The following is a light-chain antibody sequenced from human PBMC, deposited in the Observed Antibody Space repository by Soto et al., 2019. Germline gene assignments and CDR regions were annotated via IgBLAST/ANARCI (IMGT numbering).Light chain of an antibody. Sequence: IQMTQSPSSLSASVGDRVTITFQATQDIRKYLNWYQQKPGKAPKLLIYDASSLETGVPSRFSGSGSGTDFTLTITSLQPEDFATYYCQQSYGTPITFGQGTKVDNK. V-gene: IGKV1-39*01. J-gene: IGKJ1*01. CDR3: QQSYGTPIT. CDR1: QDIRKY. CDR2: DAS.